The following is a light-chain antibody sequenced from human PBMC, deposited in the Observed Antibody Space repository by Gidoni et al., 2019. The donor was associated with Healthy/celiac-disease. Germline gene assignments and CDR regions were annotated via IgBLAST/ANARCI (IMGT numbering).Light chain of an antibody. CDR2: EVS. CDR1: SRDVGGYNY. V-gene: IGLV2-14*01. J-gene: IGLJ2*01. CDR3: SSYTSSSSLV. Sequence: QSALTQPAPVSWSPGQSITISCTGTSRDVGGYNYVSWYQQHPGKAPTLMFYEVSNRPSGVSNRFACSKSGNTASLTISGLQAEDEADYYGSSYTSSSSLVFGGGTKLTVL.